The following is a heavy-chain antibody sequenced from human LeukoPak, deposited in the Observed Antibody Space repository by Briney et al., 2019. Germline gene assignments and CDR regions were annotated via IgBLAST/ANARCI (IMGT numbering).Heavy chain of an antibody. Sequence: ASVKVSCKASGYTFTSYGISWVRQAPGQGLEWMGWISAYNGNTNYAQKLQGRVTMTTDTSTSTAYMELRSLRSDDTALYYCARTRIAARVVWSGYYFDYWGQGTLVTVSS. J-gene: IGHJ4*02. V-gene: IGHV1-18*01. D-gene: IGHD6-6*01. CDR3: ARTRIAARVVWSGYYFDY. CDR2: ISAYNGNT. CDR1: GYTFTSYG.